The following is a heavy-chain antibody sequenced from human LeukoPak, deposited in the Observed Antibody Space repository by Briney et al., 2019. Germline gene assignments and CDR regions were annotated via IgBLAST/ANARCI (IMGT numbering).Heavy chain of an antibody. V-gene: IGHV3-30*18. CDR2: ISYDGSNK. J-gene: IGHJ4*02. CDR3: AKCAWGRAELGQVLDY. CDR1: GGSFSGYY. D-gene: IGHD1-26*01. Sequence: LSLTCAVYGGSFSGYYWSWIRQPPGKGLEWVAVISYDGSNKYYADSVKGRFTISRDNSKNTLYLQMNSLRAEDTAVYYSAKCAWGRAELGQVLDYWGQGTLVTVSS.